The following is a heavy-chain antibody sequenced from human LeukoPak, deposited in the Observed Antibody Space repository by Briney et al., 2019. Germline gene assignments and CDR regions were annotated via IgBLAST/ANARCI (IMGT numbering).Heavy chain of an antibody. Sequence: GGSLRLSCAASGFTFSNYDISWVRQAPGKGLEWVSAISSSGGSTYYADTVKGRFTLSRDNSKNMVYLQMSSLRGEDTALYYCAKDQSSGTYVDNWGQGTLVTVSS. CDR3: AKDQSSGTYVDN. CDR2: ISSSGGST. J-gene: IGHJ4*02. D-gene: IGHD1-26*01. V-gene: IGHV3-23*01. CDR1: GFTFSNYD.